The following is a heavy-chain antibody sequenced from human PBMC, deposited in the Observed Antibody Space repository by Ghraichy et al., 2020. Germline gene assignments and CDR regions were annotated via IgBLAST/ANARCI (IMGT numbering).Heavy chain of an antibody. D-gene: IGHD2-2*01. CDR2: IASDGNGE. CDR3: AKGGNCSTNSCLGFDA. J-gene: IGHJ4*02. Sequence: GGSLRLTCAASGFSFNTFAMDWVRQAPGKGLEWVTLIASDGNGEFYADSVKGRFTVSRDNSQNTLFLQIHSLTPEDTAVYYCAKGGNCSTNSCLGFDAWGQGTPVTVSS. V-gene: IGHV3-30*02. CDR1: GFSFNTFA.